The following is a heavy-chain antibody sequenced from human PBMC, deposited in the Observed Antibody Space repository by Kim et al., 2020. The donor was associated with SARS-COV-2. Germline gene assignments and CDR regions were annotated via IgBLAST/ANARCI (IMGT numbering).Heavy chain of an antibody. D-gene: IGHD3-10*01. CDR2: IYYSGCT. J-gene: IGHJ4*02. Sequence: SETLFLTCTVSGGSISSSSYYWGWIRQSPGKGLEWMGSIYYSGCTYSNSSLKSRVTISVDTSKNQFSLKLSSVTAADTAEYYCARQRVDFGSPYYGSGSYTFDYWGQGTLVTLSP. CDR3: ARQRVDFGSPYYGSGSYTFDY. V-gene: IGHV4-39*01. CDR1: GGSISSSSYY.